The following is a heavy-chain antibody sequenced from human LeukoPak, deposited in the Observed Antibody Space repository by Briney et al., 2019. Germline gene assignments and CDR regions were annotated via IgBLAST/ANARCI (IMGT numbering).Heavy chain of an antibody. D-gene: IGHD5-18*01. J-gene: IGHJ4*02. V-gene: IGHV3-66*01. CDR3: ARSVDTAMSYFDY. CDR1: GFTVSSNY. CDR2: IYSGGST. Sequence: GGSLRLSCAASGFTVSSNYMSWVRQAPGKGLEWVSVIYSGGSTYYADSVKGRFTISRDNSKNTLYLQMNSLRAEDTAVYYSARSVDTAMSYFDYWGQGTLVTVSS.